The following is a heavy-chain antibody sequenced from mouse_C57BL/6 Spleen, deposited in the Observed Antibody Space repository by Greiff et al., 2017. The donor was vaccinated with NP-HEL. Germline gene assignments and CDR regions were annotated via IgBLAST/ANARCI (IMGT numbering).Heavy chain of an antibody. CDR1: GYTFTSYW. V-gene: IGHV1-7*01. D-gene: IGHD3-2*02. CDR2: INPSSGYT. J-gene: IGHJ3*01. Sequence: VNVVESGAELAKPGASVKLTCKASGYTFTSYWMHWVKQRPGQGLEWIGYINPSSGYTKYNQKFKDKATLTADKSSSTAYMQLSSLTYEDSAVYYCASPGGAAQASFAYWGQGTLVTVSA. CDR3: ASPGGAAQASFAY.